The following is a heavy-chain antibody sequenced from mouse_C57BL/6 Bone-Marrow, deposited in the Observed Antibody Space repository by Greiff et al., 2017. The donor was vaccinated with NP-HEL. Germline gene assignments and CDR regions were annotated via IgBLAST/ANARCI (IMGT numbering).Heavy chain of an antibody. D-gene: IGHD2-12*01. V-gene: IGHV5-6*01. J-gene: IGHJ4*01. CDR2: ISSGGSYT. CDR1: GFTFSSYG. Sequence: VQLKQSGGDLVKPGGSLKLSCAASGFTFSSYGMSWVRQTPDKRLEWVATISSGGSYTYYPDSVTGRFTISRDNAKNTLYLQMSSLKSEDTAMYYCARNDGYAMDYWGQGTSVTVSS. CDR3: ARNDGYAMDY.